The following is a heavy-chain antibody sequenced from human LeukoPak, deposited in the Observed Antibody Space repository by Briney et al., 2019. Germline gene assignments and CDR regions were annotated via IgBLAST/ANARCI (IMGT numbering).Heavy chain of an antibody. CDR1: GYTFTIYY. CDR3: ARDAGQHLVLYYWFDP. D-gene: IGHD6-13*01. CDR2: INTSGSST. Sequence: GASVTLSFKASGYTFTIYYMHWERHPPGQGLERMGLINTSGSSTCYAQKFQGRVTITRDMSTSTVYMELRSLRSEDTAVYYCARDAGQHLVLYYWFDPWGQGTLVTVSS. J-gene: IGHJ5*02. V-gene: IGHV1-46*01.